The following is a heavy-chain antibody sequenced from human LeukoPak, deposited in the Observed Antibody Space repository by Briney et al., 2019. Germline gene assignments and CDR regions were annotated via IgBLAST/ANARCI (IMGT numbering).Heavy chain of an antibody. J-gene: IGHJ4*02. V-gene: IGHV4-38-2*02. Sequence: SETLSLTCTVSGYSISSGYYWGWIRQPPGKGLEWIGXIYHSGSTYXNPSLXSRVTISVDTSKNQFSLKLSSVTAADTAVYYXARVXSGWYVDPHAFDYWGQGTLVTVSS. CDR2: IYHSGST. CDR1: GYSISSGYY. CDR3: ARVXSGWYVDPHAFDY. D-gene: IGHD6-19*01.